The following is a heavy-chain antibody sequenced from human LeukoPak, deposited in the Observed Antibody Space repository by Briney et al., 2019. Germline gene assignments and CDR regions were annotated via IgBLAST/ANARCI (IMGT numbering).Heavy chain of an antibody. J-gene: IGHJ1*01. CDR3: ASATSIAAAGRGYFQH. Sequence: ASVKVSCKASGYTFTSYAMNWVRQAPGQGLEWMGWINTNTGNPTYAQGFTGRFVSSLDTSVSTAYLQISSLKAEDTAVYYCASATSIAAAGRGYFQHWGQGTLVTVSS. CDR1: GYTFTSYA. CDR2: INTNTGNP. V-gene: IGHV7-4-1*02. D-gene: IGHD6-13*01.